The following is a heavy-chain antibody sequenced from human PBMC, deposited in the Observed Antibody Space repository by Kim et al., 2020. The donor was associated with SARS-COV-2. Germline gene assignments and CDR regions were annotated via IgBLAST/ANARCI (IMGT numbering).Heavy chain of an antibody. D-gene: IGHD6-6*01. CDR1: GFTFSDYY. J-gene: IGHJ4*02. V-gene: IGHV3-11*03. Sequence: GGSLRLSCAASGFTFSDYYMSWIRQAPGKGLEWVSYISSTSSYTNYADSVKGRFTISRDNAKNSLYLQMNSLRAEDTAVYYCALYYSSSSYFDYWGQGTLVTVS. CDR2: ISSTSSYT. CDR3: ALYYSSSSYFDY.